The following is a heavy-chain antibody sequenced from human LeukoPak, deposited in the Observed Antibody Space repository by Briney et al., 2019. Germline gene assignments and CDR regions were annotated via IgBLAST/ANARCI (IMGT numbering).Heavy chain of an antibody. CDR2: ISYDGSNI. J-gene: IGHJ4*02. V-gene: IGHV3-30-3*01. D-gene: IGHD1-14*01. CDR1: GFTFSSYW. CDR3: ARDTGFPNIPRYYFDY. Sequence: GGSLRLSCAASGFTFSSYWMHWIRQAPGKGLEWVAFISYDGSNIHYADSVKGRFTISRDNSRNTLYLQMNSLRADDTALYYCARDTGFPNIPRYYFDYWGEGTLVTVSS.